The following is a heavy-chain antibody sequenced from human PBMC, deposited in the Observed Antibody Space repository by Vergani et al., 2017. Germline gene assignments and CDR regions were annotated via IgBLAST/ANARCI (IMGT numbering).Heavy chain of an antibody. J-gene: IGHJ4*02. D-gene: IGHD7-27*01. V-gene: IGHV4-4*07. Sequence: QVQMQESGPGLVKTSATLPLTCPASGALISYWCWSWLRQPAGKGLDRIGRLCPSGSTNYKPSLKSRVTMSIDTSKNQFSLKLTSVTAADTAVYYCATGAGPFDIWGQGTLVTVSS. CDR1: GALISYWC. CDR2: LCPSGST. CDR3: ATGAGPFDI.